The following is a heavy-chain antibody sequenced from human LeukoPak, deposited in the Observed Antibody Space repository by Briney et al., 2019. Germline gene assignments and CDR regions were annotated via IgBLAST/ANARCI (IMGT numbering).Heavy chain of an antibody. CDR3: AKARGSSVYEQFDY. CDR1: GFAFSTYA. J-gene: IGHJ4*02. D-gene: IGHD5/OR15-5a*01. Sequence: GGSLRLSCAASGFAFSTYAMTWVRQAPEKELQWVSTISTSGRATYYADSVEGQFTISRDNSKNTLYLQMNSLRADDTAVYYCAKARGSSVYEQFDYWGQGTQVTVSP. CDR2: ISTSGRAT. V-gene: IGHV3-23*01.